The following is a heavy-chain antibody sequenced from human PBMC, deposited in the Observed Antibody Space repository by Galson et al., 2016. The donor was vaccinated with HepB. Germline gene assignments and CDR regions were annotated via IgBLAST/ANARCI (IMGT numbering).Heavy chain of an antibody. D-gene: IGHD2-2*01. CDR2: ISGGGDST. CDR3: AKGNIDYLPAAPYA. Sequence: LRLSCAASGFTFSSYAMSWFRQAPGKGLDWVSSISGGGDSTFYADSVKGRFSISRDNSKDTLYLQLNSLRADDTAVYYCAKGNIDYLPAAPYAWGQGTLVTVSS. J-gene: IGHJ5*02. CDR1: GFTFSSYA. V-gene: IGHV3-23*01.